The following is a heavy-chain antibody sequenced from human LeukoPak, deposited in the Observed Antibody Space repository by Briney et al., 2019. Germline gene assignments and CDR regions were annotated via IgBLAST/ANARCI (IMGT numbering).Heavy chain of an antibody. CDR2: INPNSGGT. D-gene: IGHD6-19*01. CDR1: EYTFTGSY. V-gene: IGHV1-2*02. Sequence: GASVKVSCKASEYTFTGSYIHWVRPAPGQGLEWMGWINPNSGGTDYAQKFQGRVTLTRDTSISTTYMELSRLGSDDTAVYYCARESSSGFDYWGQGTLVTVSS. CDR3: ARESSSGFDY. J-gene: IGHJ4*02.